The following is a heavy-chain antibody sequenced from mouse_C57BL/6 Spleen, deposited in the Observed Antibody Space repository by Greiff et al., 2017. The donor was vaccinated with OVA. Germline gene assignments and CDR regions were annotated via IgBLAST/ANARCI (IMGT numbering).Heavy chain of an antibody. CDR1: GFSLTSYG. CDR2: IWSDGST. V-gene: IGHV2-6-1*01. D-gene: IGHD1-1*01. Sequence: VMLVESGPGLVAPSQSLSITCTVSGFSLTSYGVHWVRQPPGKGLEWLVVIWSDGSTTYNSALKSRLSISKDNSKSQVFLKMNSLQTDDTAMYYCARHFTTPYYYAMDYWGQGTSVTVSS. CDR3: ARHFTTPYYYAMDY. J-gene: IGHJ4*01.